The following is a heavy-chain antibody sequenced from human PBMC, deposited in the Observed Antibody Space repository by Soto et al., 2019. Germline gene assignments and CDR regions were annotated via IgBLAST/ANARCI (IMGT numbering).Heavy chain of an antibody. CDR1: GGSISSSSYY. CDR3: ASGSGYSGWDEFYYFDY. D-gene: IGHD6-19*01. V-gene: IGHV4-39*01. CDR2: IYYSGST. Sequence: SETLSLTCTVSGGSISSSSYYWGWIRQPPGKGLEWIGSIYYSGSTYYNPSLKSRVTISVDTSKNQFSLKLSSVTAADTAVYYCASGSGYSGWDEFYYFDYWGQGTLVTVSS. J-gene: IGHJ4*02.